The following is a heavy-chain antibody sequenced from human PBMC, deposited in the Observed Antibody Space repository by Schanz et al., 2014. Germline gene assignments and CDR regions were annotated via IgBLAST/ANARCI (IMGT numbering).Heavy chain of an antibody. J-gene: IGHJ3*02. CDR2: ISRDGTTS. Sequence: VQLVESGGGLVQPGGSLRLSCAASGFIFEDYAMYWVRQAPGKGLEWLSYISRDGTTSYYADSVKGRFTISRDNAKNSLYLEMTSLRGEDTAVYYCARENLNWEAFDIWGQGTVVTVSS. V-gene: IGHV3-11*01. CDR3: ARENLNWEAFDI. D-gene: IGHD7-27*01. CDR1: GFIFEDYA.